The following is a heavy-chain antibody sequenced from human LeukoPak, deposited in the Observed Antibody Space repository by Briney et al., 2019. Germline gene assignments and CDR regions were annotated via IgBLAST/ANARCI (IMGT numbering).Heavy chain of an antibody. V-gene: IGHV3-48*01. CDR1: GFTFSDYS. Sequence: GGSLRLSCAVSGFTFSDYSMNWVRQPPGKGLEWISYISTGGDTIYYADSVKGRFTISSDNAKKSLCLQMNSLRAEDTAVYYCARGPPLFDPWGRGTLVTVSS. J-gene: IGHJ5*02. CDR3: ARGPPLFDP. CDR2: ISTGGDTI.